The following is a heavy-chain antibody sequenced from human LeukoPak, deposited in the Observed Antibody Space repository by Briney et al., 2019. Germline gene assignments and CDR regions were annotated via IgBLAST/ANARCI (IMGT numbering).Heavy chain of an antibody. D-gene: IGHD6-19*01. CDR1: GFTFSSYA. V-gene: IGHV3-23*01. Sequence: GGSLRLSCAASGFTFSSYAMSWVRQAPGKGLEWVSAISGSGGSTYYADSVKGRFTISRDNSKNTPYLQMNSLRAEDTAVYYCAIHGIAVAGTEYWGQGTLITASS. J-gene: IGHJ4*02. CDR2: ISGSGGST. CDR3: AIHGIAVAGTEY.